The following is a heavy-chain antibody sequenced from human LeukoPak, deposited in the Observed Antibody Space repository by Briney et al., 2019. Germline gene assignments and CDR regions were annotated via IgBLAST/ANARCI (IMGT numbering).Heavy chain of an antibody. CDR3: ARGETVTYYYFDS. D-gene: IGHD4-17*01. J-gene: IGHJ4*02. Sequence: SETLSLTCAVYGGSFSGYYWSWIRQPPGKGLEWIGEINHSGSTNYNPSLKSRVTISVDTSKNQFSLKLSSVTAADTAVYYCARGETVTYYYFDSWGQGALVTVSS. CDR2: INHSGST. V-gene: IGHV4-34*01. CDR1: GGSFSGYY.